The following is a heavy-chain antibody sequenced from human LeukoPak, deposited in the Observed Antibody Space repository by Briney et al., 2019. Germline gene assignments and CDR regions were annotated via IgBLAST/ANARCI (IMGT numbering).Heavy chain of an antibody. CDR2: ISSSGSTI. D-gene: IGHD3-22*01. CDR1: GFTFSSYE. Sequence: PGGSLRLSCAASGFTFSSYEMNWVRQAPGKGLEWVSYISSSGSTIYYADSVKGRFTISRDNAKNSLYLQMNSLRAEDTAVYYCVDFPYYYDSSGYSLGTRNYWGQGTLVTVSS. CDR3: VDFPYYYDSSGYSLGTRNY. J-gene: IGHJ4*02. V-gene: IGHV3-48*03.